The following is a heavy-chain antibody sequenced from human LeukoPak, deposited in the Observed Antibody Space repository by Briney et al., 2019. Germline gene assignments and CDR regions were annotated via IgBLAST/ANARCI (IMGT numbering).Heavy chain of an antibody. J-gene: IGHJ4*02. CDR3: VGSGMSGVNFDL. Sequence: SETLSLTCTVSGGSISSGDYYWSWIRQPPGKGLEWIGYIYYSGSTYYNPSLKSRVTISVDTSKNQFSLKLSSVTAADTAVYFCVGSGMSGVNFDLWGQGTLVTVSS. V-gene: IGHV4-30-4*01. CDR2: IYYSGST. CDR1: GGSISSGDYY. D-gene: IGHD3-10*01.